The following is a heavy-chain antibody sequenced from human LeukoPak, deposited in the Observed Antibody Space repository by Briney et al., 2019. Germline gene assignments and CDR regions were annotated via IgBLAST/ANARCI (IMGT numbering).Heavy chain of an antibody. V-gene: IGHV3-9*01. CDR1: GFTFDDYA. Sequence: GGSLRLSCAASGFTFDDYAMHWVRQAPGKGLEWVSGISWNSGSIGFADSVKGRFIISRDNVKSSLYLQMNTLRTDDTALYYCAKDIVATMVGSDAFDIWGQGTMVTVSS. CDR3: AKDIVATMVGSDAFDI. D-gene: IGHD5-12*01. CDR2: ISWNSGSI. J-gene: IGHJ3*02.